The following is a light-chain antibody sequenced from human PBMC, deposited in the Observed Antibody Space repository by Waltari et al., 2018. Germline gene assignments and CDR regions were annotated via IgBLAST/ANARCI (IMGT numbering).Light chain of an antibody. V-gene: IGLV2-14*03. J-gene: IGLJ3*02. Sequence: QSALTQPASVSGSPGQSITFSCTGAFSDVGAYDYVSWYQQLPGRAPKPLIYDVSHRPAGISDRLSGSKSGNAASLTISGLQPEDEADYYCSSYTTRGTWVFGGGTKLTVL. CDR2: DVS. CDR1: FSDVGAYDY. CDR3: SSYTTRGTWV.